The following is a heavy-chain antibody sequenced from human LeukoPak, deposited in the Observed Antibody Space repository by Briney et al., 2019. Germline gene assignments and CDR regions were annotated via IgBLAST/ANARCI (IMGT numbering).Heavy chain of an antibody. CDR2: VYRSGST. J-gene: IGHJ4*02. V-gene: IGHV4-38-2*02. CDR1: NYSISSGYY. Sequence: PSETLSLTCTVSNYSISSGYYWGWIRQPPGKGLEWIASVYRSGSTYYKSSLKSRVRISVDTSKNQFSLHLTSVTAADTAVYYCARDGQPPGPFDYWGQGTLVTVSS. D-gene: IGHD3-10*01. CDR3: ARDGQPPGPFDY.